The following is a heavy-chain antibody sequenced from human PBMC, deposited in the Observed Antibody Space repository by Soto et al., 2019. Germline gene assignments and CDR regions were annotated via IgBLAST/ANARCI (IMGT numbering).Heavy chain of an antibody. D-gene: IGHD5-18*01. Sequence: PGGSLRLSCAASGFTFDDYAMHWVRQAPGKGLEWVSGISWNSGSIGYADSVKGRFTISRDNAKNSLYLQMNSLRAEDTALYYCAKDPGYSYGYYFDYWGQGTLVTVSS. CDR2: ISWNSGSI. CDR1: GFTFDDYA. CDR3: AKDPGYSYGYYFDY. V-gene: IGHV3-9*01. J-gene: IGHJ4*02.